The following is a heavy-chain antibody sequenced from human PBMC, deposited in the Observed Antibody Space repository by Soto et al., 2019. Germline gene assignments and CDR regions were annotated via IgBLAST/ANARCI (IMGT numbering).Heavy chain of an antibody. CDR1: GFTFSDYY. J-gene: IGHJ4*02. Sequence: GSLRLSSAASGFTFSDYYIHWIRRAPGKGLEWISYISGNGEIIQYAASARGRFTISRDNAENSVYLEMDSLRAEDTALYYCARDVDADFRTDFDYWGRGTLVTV. CDR2: ISGNGEII. CDR3: ARDVDADFRTDFDY. V-gene: IGHV3-11*01. D-gene: IGHD4-17*01.